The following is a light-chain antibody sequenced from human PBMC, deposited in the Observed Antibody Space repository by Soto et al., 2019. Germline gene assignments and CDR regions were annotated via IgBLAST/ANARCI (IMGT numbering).Light chain of an antibody. V-gene: IGLV2-11*01. J-gene: IGLJ1*01. CDR1: SSDVGGYNY. CDR3: CSYAGSYFYV. CDR2: DVS. Sequence: QSVLTQPRSVSGSPGQSVTISCTGTSSDVGGYNYVSWYQQHPGKAPKLMIYDVSKRPSGVPDRFSGSKSGNTASLTISGLQAEDDADYYCCSYAGSYFYVFG.